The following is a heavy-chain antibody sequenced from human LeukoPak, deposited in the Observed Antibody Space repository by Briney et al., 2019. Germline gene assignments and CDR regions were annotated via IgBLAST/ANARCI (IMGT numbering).Heavy chain of an antibody. D-gene: IGHD1-26*01. CDR2: IYYSGST. Sequence: SETLSLTCTVSGGSISSSSYYWGWSRQPPGKGLEWTGSIYYSGSTYYNPSLKSRVTISVDTSTNPFSLKLSSVTAADTAVYYCARQVGATYSDYWGQGTLVTVSS. CDR3: ARQVGATYSDY. CDR1: GGSISSSSYY. J-gene: IGHJ4*02. V-gene: IGHV4-39*01.